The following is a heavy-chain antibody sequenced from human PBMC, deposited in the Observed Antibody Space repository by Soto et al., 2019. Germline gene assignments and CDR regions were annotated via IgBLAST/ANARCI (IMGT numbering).Heavy chain of an antibody. V-gene: IGHV4-61*01. CDR2: VYHTGRT. J-gene: IGHJ4*02. CDR1: GGSFKSGSYP. Sequence: QVQLQESGPGLVKPSETLSLTCTVSGGSFKSGSYPWSWIRQPPGKGLEWIGYVYHTGRTSYNPSLKSRVSISMDTSKNQFSLNLDSVTAADTAVYFCARDFAYFDSWGQGTLVTVS. CDR3: ARDFAYFDS. D-gene: IGHD3-3*01.